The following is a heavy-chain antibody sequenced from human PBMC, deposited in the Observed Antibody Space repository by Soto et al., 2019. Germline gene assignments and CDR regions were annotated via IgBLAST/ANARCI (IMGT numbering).Heavy chain of an antibody. D-gene: IGHD2-15*01. CDR2: VFHSGRT. CDR1: GGSITNSYYF. V-gene: IGHV4-31*03. Sequence: QVQLQESGPGLVEPSQTLSLTCTVSGGSITNSYYFWSWVRQNPGKGLEWIGHVFHSGRTYYNPSLSGRVSILVDTSMNQFSLTLNSVTAADTAVYYCARWVEVSLDYFDSWGQGTPVTVSS. J-gene: IGHJ4*02. CDR3: ARWVEVSLDYFDS.